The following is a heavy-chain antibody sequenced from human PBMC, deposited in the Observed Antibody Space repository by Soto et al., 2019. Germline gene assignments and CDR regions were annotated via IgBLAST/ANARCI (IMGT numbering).Heavy chain of an antibody. J-gene: IGHJ6*03. CDR2: IYYSGST. CDR3: ERLDTAMVTAVYYYMDV. D-gene: IGHD5-18*01. Sequence: QVQLQESGPGLVKPSETLSLTCTVSGGSISSYYWSWIRPPPGKGLEGIGYIYYSGSTNYNPSLKSRVNRSVDTSKNQLPLKLSSVTAADTAVYYCERLDTAMVTAVYYYMDVWGKGTTVTVSS. CDR1: GGSISSYY. V-gene: IGHV4-59*01.